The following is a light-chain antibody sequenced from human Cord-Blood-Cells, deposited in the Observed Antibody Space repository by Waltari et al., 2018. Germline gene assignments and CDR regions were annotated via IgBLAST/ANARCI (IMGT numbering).Light chain of an antibody. CDR1: SSDVGGSNY. Sequence: QSALTQPRSVSGSPGQSVTISCPGTSSDVGGSNYVSWYQQHPGKAPKLMIYDVSKRPSGVPDRFSGSKSGNTASLTISGLQAEDEADYYCCSYAGSYTLVFGGGTKLTVL. V-gene: IGLV2-11*01. CDR2: DVS. J-gene: IGLJ2*01. CDR3: CSYAGSYTLV.